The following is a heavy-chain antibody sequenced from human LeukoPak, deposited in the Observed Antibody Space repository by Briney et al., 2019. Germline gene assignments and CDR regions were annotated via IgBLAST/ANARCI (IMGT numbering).Heavy chain of an antibody. CDR3: AELGITMIGGV. V-gene: IGHV3-74*01. CDR1: GFTFSNYW. CDR2: INSDGRST. J-gene: IGHJ6*04. Sequence: GGSLRLSCAASGFTFSNYWMRWVRQAPGKGLVWVSRINSDGRSTNYADSVKGRFTISRDNAKNALYLQMNSLRAEDTAVYYCAELGITMIGGVWGKGTTVTISS. D-gene: IGHD3-10*02.